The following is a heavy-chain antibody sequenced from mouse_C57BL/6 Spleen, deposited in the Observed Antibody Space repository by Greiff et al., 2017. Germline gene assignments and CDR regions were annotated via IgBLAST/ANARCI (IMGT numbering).Heavy chain of an antibody. D-gene: IGHD1-1*01. CDR1: GFTFPDYY. V-gene: IGHV7-3*01. CDR2: IRNKANGDTT. J-gene: IGHJ1*03. Sequence: EVQLVESGGGLVQPGGSLSLSCAASGFTFPDYYMSWVRQPPGKALEWLGFIRNKANGDTTEYSASVKGRFTISRDNSQSILYLQMNALRAEDSATYDGARSPSYYGSSHWYVDVWGTGTTVTGSS. CDR3: ARSPSYYGSSHWYVDV.